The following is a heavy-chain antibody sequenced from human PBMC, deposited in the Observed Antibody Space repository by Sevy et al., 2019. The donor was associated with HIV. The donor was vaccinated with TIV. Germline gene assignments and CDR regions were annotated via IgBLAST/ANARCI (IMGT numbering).Heavy chain of an antibody. V-gene: IGHV3-66*01. Sequence: GGSLRLSCAASGFTVSSNYFSWVRQAPGKGLEWVSLIHIDGSTTYADSVKGRFTVSRDSSANTVFLQMSSLTTEDTAVYYCATFTVIRYWFFDLWGRGTLVTVSS. CDR1: GFTVSSNY. CDR2: IHIDGST. D-gene: IGHD4-17*01. J-gene: IGHJ2*01. CDR3: ATFTVIRYWFFDL.